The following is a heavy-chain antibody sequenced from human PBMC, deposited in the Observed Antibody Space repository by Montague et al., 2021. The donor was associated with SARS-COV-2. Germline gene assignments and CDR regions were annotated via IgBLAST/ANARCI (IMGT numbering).Heavy chain of an antibody. CDR3: ARGRVTRAGFDY. V-gene: IGHV4-34*01. Sequence: SETLSLTCAVYGGSFSGYHWTWIRQSPRKGLEWIGEINHSGSTNYNPSLKSRVTISVDTSKNQFSLKLSSVTAADTAVYYCARGRVTRAGFDYWGQGIRVIVSS. CDR2: INHSGST. D-gene: IGHD2-21*02. J-gene: IGHJ4*02. CDR1: GGSFSGYH.